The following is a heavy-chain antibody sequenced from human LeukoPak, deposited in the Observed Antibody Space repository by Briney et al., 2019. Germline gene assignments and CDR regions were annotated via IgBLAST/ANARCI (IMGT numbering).Heavy chain of an antibody. D-gene: IGHD2/OR15-2a*01. CDR2: ITHDGNTA. V-gene: IGHV3-30-3*01. CDR3: VKDDHHFRSVENDH. J-gene: IGHJ5*02. Sequence: GGSLRLSCAASGFIFSEYAMHWVRQAPGKGLDWVATITHDGNTAYYADSVKGRFTISRDSSKNTVSLQMNSLRPEDTALYHCVKDDHHFRSVENDHWGQGNLVTVSS. CDR1: GFIFSEYA.